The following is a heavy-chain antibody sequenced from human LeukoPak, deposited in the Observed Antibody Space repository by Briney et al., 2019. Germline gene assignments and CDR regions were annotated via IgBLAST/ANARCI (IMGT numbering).Heavy chain of an antibody. V-gene: IGHV3-30*18. Sequence: GGTLRLSCAASGFTFSSYGMPWVRQAPGKGLEGVAVISYDGSNKYYADYVKGRFTISRDNSKNTLYLQMKSLRAEDTAVYYCAKKGYYYDSSGSFTGDFDYWGQGTLVTVSS. J-gene: IGHJ4*02. CDR3: AKKGYYYDSSGSFTGDFDY. CDR2: ISYDGSNK. D-gene: IGHD3-22*01. CDR1: GFTFSSYG.